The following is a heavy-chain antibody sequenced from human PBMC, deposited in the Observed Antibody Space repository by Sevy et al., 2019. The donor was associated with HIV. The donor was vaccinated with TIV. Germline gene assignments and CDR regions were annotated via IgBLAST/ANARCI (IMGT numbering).Heavy chain of an antibody. D-gene: IGHD1-26*01. Sequence: GGSLRLSCAASGFTFSSFAMSWVRHIPGKGLEWVSTINGRGGSAYYGDSVKGRFTLSRDNSNNTVFLQMNRLRDEDTAVYYCARPTPRIAPSSAAFFDYWGQGTLVTVSS. CDR3: ARPTPRIAPSSAAFFDY. J-gene: IGHJ4*02. V-gene: IGHV3-23*01. CDR2: INGRGGSA. CDR1: GFTFSSFA.